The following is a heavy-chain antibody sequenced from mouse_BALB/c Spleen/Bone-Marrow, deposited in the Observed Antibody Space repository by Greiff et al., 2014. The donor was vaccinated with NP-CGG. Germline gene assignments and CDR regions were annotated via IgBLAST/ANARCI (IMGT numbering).Heavy chain of an antibody. V-gene: IGHV5-17*02. CDR1: GYTFSSFG. J-gene: IGHJ2*01. CDR3: TRGGNWDDFDY. D-gene: IGHD4-1*01. Sequence: DVQLVESGGGLVQPGGSRKLSCAASGYTFSSFGMHWVRQAPEKGLEWVAYINSGSSTTYYADTVKGRFTISRDNPKDTLFLQMTSLRSEDTAMYYCTRGGNWDDFDYWGQGTTLAVSS. CDR2: INSGSSTT.